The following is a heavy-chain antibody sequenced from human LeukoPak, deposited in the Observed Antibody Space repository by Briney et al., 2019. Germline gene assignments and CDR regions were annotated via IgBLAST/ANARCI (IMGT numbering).Heavy chain of an antibody. Sequence: GESLKISCKGSGYSFTSYWISWVRQMPGKGLEWMGIIYPRDSETRYSPSFQGQVTISADTSISTAYLQWSSLQASDTAMYYCARFADSSGYYDYWGQGTLVTVSS. CDR1: GYSFTSYW. J-gene: IGHJ4*02. CDR2: IYPRDSET. CDR3: ARFADSSGYYDY. D-gene: IGHD3-22*01. V-gene: IGHV5-51*01.